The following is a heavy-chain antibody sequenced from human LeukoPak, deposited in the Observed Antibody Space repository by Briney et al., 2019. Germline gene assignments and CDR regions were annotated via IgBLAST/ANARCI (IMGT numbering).Heavy chain of an antibody. CDR2: IYSSGST. V-gene: IGHV4-39*07. CDR3: ARARAANWNSYNWFDP. D-gene: IGHD1-7*01. J-gene: IGHJ5*02. CDR1: GGSISSSSYY. Sequence: PSETLSLTCTVSGGSISSSSYYWGWIRPPPGKGLECIGRIYSSGSTYYNPSLKRRVNLSVDTSKNQSSLKLSSVTAADTAVYYCARARAANWNSYNWFDPWGQGTLVTVSS.